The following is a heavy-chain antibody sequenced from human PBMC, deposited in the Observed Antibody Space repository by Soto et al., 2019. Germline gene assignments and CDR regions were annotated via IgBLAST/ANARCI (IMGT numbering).Heavy chain of an antibody. D-gene: IGHD2-21*01. CDR3: ARQDGRGGDVDY. Sequence: SETLSLTCTVSGGSISSGGYYWSWIRQHPGKGLEWIGYIYYSGSTNYNPSLKSRVTISVDTSKNQFSLKLSSVTAADTAVYYCARQDGRGGDVDYWGQGTLVTVSS. CDR2: IYYSGST. J-gene: IGHJ4*02. CDR1: GGSISSGGYY. V-gene: IGHV4-61*08.